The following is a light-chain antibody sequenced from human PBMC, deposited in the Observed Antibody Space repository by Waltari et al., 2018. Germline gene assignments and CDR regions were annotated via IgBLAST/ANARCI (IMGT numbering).Light chain of an antibody. CDR1: QGISSY. V-gene: IGKV1-8*01. CDR3: QQYYSYRWT. CDR2: AAS. J-gene: IGKJ1*01. Sequence: AIRMTQSPSSLSASTGDRVTITCRASQGISSYLAWYQQKPGKSPNLLIYAASTLQSGVPSRFSGSGSGTDFTLTISCLQSEDFATYYCQQYYSYRWTFG.